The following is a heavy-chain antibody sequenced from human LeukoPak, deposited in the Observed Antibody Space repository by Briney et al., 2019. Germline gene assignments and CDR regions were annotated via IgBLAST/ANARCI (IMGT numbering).Heavy chain of an antibody. D-gene: IGHD6-6*01. Sequence: PGGSLRLSCAASGFTFSDFWMHWVRQAPGKGLVWVSRINSGGTVTNYADSVKGRLTISRDNAKNTLYLQMNSLRAEDTAVYYCARDHTQYSSSSRMDVWGKGTTVTVSS. J-gene: IGHJ6*03. CDR1: GFTFSDFW. CDR3: ARDHTQYSSSSRMDV. CDR2: INSGGTVT. V-gene: IGHV3-74*01.